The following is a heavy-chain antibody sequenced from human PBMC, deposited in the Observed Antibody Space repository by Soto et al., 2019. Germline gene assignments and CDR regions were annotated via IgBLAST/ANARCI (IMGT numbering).Heavy chain of an antibody. CDR1: GFTFSDSA. Sequence: EVQLVESGGGLVQPGGSLTLSCAASGFTFSDSAMHWVRQASGKGLEWVGRIRSKATNYATAYAASVKGRFTISRDESTKTTYLQMNSLKTNDTAVYYCSRWAASDDQGDYPVLDNWGLGTLVIVSS. CDR2: IRSKATNYAT. CDR3: SRWAASDDQGDYPVLDN. J-gene: IGHJ4*02. V-gene: IGHV3-73*01. D-gene: IGHD4-17*01.